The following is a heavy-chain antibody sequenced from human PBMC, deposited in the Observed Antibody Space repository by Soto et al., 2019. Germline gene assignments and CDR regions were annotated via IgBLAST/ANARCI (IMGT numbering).Heavy chain of an antibody. CDR2: IFPKFGTT. CDR1: GDTDTNYV. D-gene: IGHD3-16*02. J-gene: IGHJ6*02. V-gene: IGHV1-69*01. Sequence: QVQLVQSGAEVKKPGSSVKVSCKASGDTDTNYVISWVRQAPGQGLEWMGGIFPKFGTTYSAQKLQDRLTITADESTSTLYMQLSSLRLDDTAVYYCEAEMTFGKLSVVWGQGTKVTVSS. CDR3: EAEMTFGKLSVV.